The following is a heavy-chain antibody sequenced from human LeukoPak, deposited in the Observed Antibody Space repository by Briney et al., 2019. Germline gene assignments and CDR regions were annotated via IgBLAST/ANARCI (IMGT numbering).Heavy chain of an antibody. J-gene: IGHJ3*02. V-gene: IGHV3-30*04. Sequence: GRSLRLSCAASGFTFSSYAMHWVRQAPGKGLDWVALISYDGSDKYYAESVKGRFTISRDNYKNTLYLQMNSLRAEDTAVYYCARDLSFSDGFDIWGQGTMVTVSS. CDR3: ARDLSFSDGFDI. CDR1: GFTFSSYA. CDR2: ISYDGSDK.